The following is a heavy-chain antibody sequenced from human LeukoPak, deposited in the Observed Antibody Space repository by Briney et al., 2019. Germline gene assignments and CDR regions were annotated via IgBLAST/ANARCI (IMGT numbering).Heavy chain of an antibody. CDR3: AKATSGRIAAAVAY. CDR1: GFTFDDYA. V-gene: IGHV3-9*01. J-gene: IGHJ4*02. Sequence: PGGSLRLSCAASGFTFDDYAMHWVRQAPGKGLEWVSGISWNSGSIVYADSVKGRFTTSRDNAKNSLYLQMNSLRAEDTALYYCAKATSGRIAAAVAYWGQGTLVTVSS. CDR2: ISWNSGSI. D-gene: IGHD6-13*01.